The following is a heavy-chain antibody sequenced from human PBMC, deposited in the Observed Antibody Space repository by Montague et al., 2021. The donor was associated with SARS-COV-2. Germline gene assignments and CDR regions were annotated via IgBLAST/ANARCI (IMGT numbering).Heavy chain of an antibody. CDR2: IYWAGDL. CDR3: ARRYDFYRAEAFDV. Sequence: PALVKPTQTLTLTCVFSGFSLNTDGVGVAWIRRPPGKALEWLALIYWAGDLRYSPSLKTRVTITKDTSRNRVVLTMTNLDPVDTATYYCARRYDFYRAEAFDVGGQGTMGTVSS. J-gene: IGHJ3*01. CDR1: GFSLNTDGVG. D-gene: IGHD3-3*01. V-gene: IGHV2-5*02.